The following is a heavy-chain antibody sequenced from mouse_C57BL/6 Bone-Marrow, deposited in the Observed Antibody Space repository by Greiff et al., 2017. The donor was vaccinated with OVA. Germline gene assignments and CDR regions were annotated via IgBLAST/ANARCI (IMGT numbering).Heavy chain of an antibody. J-gene: IGHJ2*01. Sequence: EVQGVESGGDLVKPGGSLKLSCAASGFTFSSYGMSWVRQTPDKRLEWVATISSGGSYTYYPASVKGRFTISRDNAKNTLYLQMSSLKSEDTAMYYCARRGTYYLDYWGQGTTLTVSS. CDR3: ARRGTYYLDY. D-gene: IGHD3-3*01. CDR2: ISSGGSYT. CDR1: GFTFSSYG. V-gene: IGHV5-6*01.